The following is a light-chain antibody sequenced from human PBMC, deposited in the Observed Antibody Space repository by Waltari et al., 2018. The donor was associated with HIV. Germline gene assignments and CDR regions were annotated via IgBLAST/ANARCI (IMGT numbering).Light chain of an antibody. Sequence: SHVLSQPPSVSVAPGQPASVTCGGDNIGSKSVHWYQQRPGQAPLLIIFYNSDRPSGIPERFSGSNSVGTATLTISRVEAGDEADYYCQVWDPLSDHPVFGTGTKVTVL. CDR1: NIGSKS. CDR2: YNS. CDR3: QVWDPLSDHPV. V-gene: IGLV3-21*02. J-gene: IGLJ1*01.